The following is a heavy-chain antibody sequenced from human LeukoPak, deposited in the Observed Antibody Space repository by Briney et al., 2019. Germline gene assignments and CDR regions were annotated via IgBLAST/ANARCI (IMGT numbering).Heavy chain of an antibody. J-gene: IGHJ4*02. V-gene: IGHV3-30*01. Sequence: GGSLRLSCAASGFTFSSYAMHWVRQAPGKGLEWVAVISYDGSNKYYADSVKGRFTISRDNSKDTLYLQMNSLRAEDTAVYYCARDGGNSVFDYWGQGTLVTVSS. CDR1: GFTFSSYA. CDR3: ARDGGNSVFDY. D-gene: IGHD4-23*01. CDR2: ISYDGSNK.